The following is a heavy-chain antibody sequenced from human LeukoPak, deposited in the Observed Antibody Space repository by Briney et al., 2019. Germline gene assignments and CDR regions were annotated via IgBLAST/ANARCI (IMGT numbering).Heavy chain of an antibody. D-gene: IGHD5-18*01. CDR2: INPSGGST. Sequence: GASVKVSCKASGYTFTSYYMHWARQAPGQGLEWMGIINPSGGSTSYAQKFQGRVTMTRDTSTSTVYMELSSLRSEDTAVYYCARDGRLRIQLWNFDYWGQGTLVTVSS. CDR3: ARDGRLRIQLWNFDY. CDR1: GYTFTSYY. V-gene: IGHV1-46*01. J-gene: IGHJ4*02.